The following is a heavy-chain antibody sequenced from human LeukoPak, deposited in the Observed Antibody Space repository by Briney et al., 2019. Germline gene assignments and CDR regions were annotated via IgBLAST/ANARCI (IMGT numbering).Heavy chain of an antibody. J-gene: IGHJ4*02. D-gene: IGHD5-18*01. CDR1: GFTFYNYA. Sequence: GGSLRLSCVASGFTFYNYAMHWVRQAPGKGLEYVSAMGGNGDTSYYADSVKGRFTISRDNSKNTVYLQLGSLRTEDMAVYYCATRHEYSYPYWGQGTLVTASS. CDR2: MGGNGDTS. CDR3: ATRHEYSYPY. V-gene: IGHV3-64*02.